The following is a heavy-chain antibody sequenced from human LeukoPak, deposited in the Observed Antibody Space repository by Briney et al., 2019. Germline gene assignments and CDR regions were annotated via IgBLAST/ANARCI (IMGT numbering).Heavy chain of an antibody. CDR2: IYYSGST. J-gene: IGHJ5*02. CDR1: GDSMRPYY. V-gene: IGHV4-59*01. CDR3: ARSDWMRWFDP. Sequence: SETLSLTCTVSGDSMRPYYWIWIRQPPGKGLEWIGYIYYSGSTKYNPSLKSRVTISVDTSKNQFSLKLSSVTAADTAVYYCARSDWMRWFDPWGQRTLVTVSS. D-gene: IGHD1-1*01.